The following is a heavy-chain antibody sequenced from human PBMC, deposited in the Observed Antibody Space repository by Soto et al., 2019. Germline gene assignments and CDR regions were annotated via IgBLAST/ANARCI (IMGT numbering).Heavy chain of an antibody. Sequence: GGSLRLSCAASGFTFSSYDMHWVRQATGKGLEWVSAIGTAGDTYYPGSVKGRFTISRENAKNSLYLQMNSLRAEDTAVYYCAALGSIAADYGMDVWGQGTTVTVSS. V-gene: IGHV3-13*01. CDR2: IGTAGDT. CDR3: AALGSIAADYGMDV. CDR1: GFTFSSYD. J-gene: IGHJ6*02. D-gene: IGHD6-6*01.